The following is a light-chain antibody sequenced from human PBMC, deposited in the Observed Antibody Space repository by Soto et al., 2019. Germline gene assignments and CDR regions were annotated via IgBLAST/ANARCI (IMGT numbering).Light chain of an antibody. CDR3: QQYGTSPRT. CDR1: QSVGNTY. Sequence: EIVLTQSPGTLSLSPGERVTLSCRASQSVGNTYLAWYQQKPGQTPRLLMYGASSRATGIPDRFSGSGSGTEFTLTITRREPEDFAVYYCQQYGTSPRTFGQGTKLEIK. CDR2: GAS. J-gene: IGKJ2*01. V-gene: IGKV3-20*01.